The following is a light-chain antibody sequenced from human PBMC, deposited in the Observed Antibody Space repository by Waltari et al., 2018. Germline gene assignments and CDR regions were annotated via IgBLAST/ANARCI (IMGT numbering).Light chain of an antibody. CDR3: QTGGHGTWV. CDR1: SGHSSNV. V-gene: IGLV4-69*01. Sequence: QLVLTQSPSASASLGASVKLTCTLSSGHSSNVIAWLQQQPEKGPRYLMKVNSDGSHNKGDEIPDRFSGSSSGAERYLTISSLQSEDEADYYCQTGGHGTWVFGGGTK. CDR2: VNSDGSH. J-gene: IGLJ3*02.